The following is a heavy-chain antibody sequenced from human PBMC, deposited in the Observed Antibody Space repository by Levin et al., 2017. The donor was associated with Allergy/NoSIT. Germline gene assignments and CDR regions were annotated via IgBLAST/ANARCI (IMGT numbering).Heavy chain of an antibody. Sequence: ASVKVSCKASGYTFTSYGISWVRQAPGQGLEWMGWISAYNGNTNYAQKLQGRVTMTTDTSTSTAYMELRSLRSDDTAVYYCARDRLIAAAGSRYYYYGMDVWGQGTTVTVSS. J-gene: IGHJ6*02. V-gene: IGHV1-18*01. CDR2: ISAYNGNT. D-gene: IGHD6-13*01. CDR1: GYTFTSYG. CDR3: ARDRLIAAAGSRYYYYGMDV.